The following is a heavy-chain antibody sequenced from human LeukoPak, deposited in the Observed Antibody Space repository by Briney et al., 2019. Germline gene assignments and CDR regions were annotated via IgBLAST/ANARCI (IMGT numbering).Heavy chain of an antibody. J-gene: IGHJ4*02. CDR1: GFTFSSHW. V-gene: IGHV3-74*01. CDR3: AREHEPSSGPDY. D-gene: IGHD3-22*01. Sequence: GGSLRLSCAASGFTFSSHWMHWVRQAPGKGLVWVSRITNDGSSTTYADSVKGRFTISRDNAKNSLYLQMNSLRAEDTAVYYCAREHEPSSGPDYWGQGTLVTVSS. CDR2: ITNDGSST.